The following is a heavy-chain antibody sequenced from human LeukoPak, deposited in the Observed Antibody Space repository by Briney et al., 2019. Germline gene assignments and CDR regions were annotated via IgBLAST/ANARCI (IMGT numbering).Heavy chain of an antibody. D-gene: IGHD3-9*01. J-gene: IGHJ4*02. CDR3: ARENDILTGYYRD. CDR2: IYSGGST. CDR1: GFTVSSNY. V-gene: IGHV3-53*04. Sequence: PGGSLRLSCAAPGFTVSSNYMSWVRQAPGRGLEWVSVIYSGGSTYYADSVKGRFTISRHNSRNTLYLQMNSLRAEDTAVYYCARENDILTGYYRDWGQGTLVTVSS.